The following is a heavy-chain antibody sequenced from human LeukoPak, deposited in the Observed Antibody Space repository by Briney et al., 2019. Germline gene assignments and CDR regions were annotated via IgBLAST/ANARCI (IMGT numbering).Heavy chain of an antibody. D-gene: IGHD1-7*01. CDR1: GGTFSSYA. J-gene: IGHJ4*02. CDR2: IIPIFGTA. CDR3: ARSVLYNWNYSV. V-gene: IGHV1-69*01. Sequence: AASVTVSCKASGGTFSSYAISWVRQAPGQGLEWMGGIIPIFGTANYAQKFQGRVTITADESTSTAYMELSSLRSEDTAVYYCARSVLYNWNYSVWGQGTLVTVSS.